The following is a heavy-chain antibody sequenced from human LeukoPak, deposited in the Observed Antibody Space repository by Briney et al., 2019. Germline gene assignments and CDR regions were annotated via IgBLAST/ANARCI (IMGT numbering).Heavy chain of an antibody. CDR3: ARAFCPGSGYDP. J-gene: IGHJ5*02. Sequence: SETLSLTCTVSGGSISSYYWSWIRQPAGKGLEWIGRIYTSGGTNYNPSLKSRVTMSVDTSKNQFSLKLSSVSAADTAVYYVARAFCPGSGYDPCGQRPLVIVSS. CDR1: GGSISSYY. D-gene: IGHD5-12*01. CDR2: IYTSGGT. V-gene: IGHV4-4*07.